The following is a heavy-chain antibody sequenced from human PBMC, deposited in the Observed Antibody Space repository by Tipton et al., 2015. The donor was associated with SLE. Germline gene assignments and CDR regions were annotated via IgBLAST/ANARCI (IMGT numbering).Heavy chain of an antibody. CDR2: INHSGST. CDR1: GGSFSGYY. Sequence: TLSLTCAVYGGSFSGYYWSWIRQPPGKGLEWIGEINHSGSTNYNPSLKSRVTISVDTSKNQFSLKLSSVTAADTAVYYCARRTVGYFDLWGRGPLVTVSS. D-gene: IGHD6-19*01. CDR3: ARRTVGYFDL. V-gene: IGHV4-34*01. J-gene: IGHJ2*01.